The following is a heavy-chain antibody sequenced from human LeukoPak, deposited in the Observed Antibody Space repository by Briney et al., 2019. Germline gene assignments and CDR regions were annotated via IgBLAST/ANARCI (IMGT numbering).Heavy chain of an antibody. V-gene: IGHV4-34*01. CDR2: INHSGST. Sequence: SETLSLTCAVYGGSFSGYYWSWIRQPPGKGLEWIGEINHSGSTNYNPSLKSRVTISVDTSKNQFSLKLSSVTAADTAVYYCARINPALGYWGQGTLVTVSS. D-gene: IGHD5-18*01. CDR1: GGSFSGYY. CDR3: ARINPALGY. J-gene: IGHJ4*02.